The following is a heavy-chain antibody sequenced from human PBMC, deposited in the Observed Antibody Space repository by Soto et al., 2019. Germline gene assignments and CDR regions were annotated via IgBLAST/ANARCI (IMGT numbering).Heavy chain of an antibody. V-gene: IGHV4-34*01. D-gene: IGHD2-2*01. CDR3: ARGYCSSTSCYEPNWFDP. CDR2: INHSGST. J-gene: IGHJ5*02. CDR1: GGSFSGYY. Sequence: SETLSLTCAVYGGSFSGYYWSWIRQPPGKGLYWIGEINHSGSTNYNPFLKSRVTISVDTSKNQFSLKLSFVSAADTAVFYCARGYCSSTSCYEPNWFDPWGQGTLVTVSS.